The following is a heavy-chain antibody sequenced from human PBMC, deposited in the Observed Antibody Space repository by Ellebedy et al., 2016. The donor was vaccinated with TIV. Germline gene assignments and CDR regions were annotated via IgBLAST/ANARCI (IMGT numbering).Heavy chain of an antibody. CDR2: INPNSGGT. J-gene: IGHJ5*02. CDR3: ARERRDGPYDYVWGSYRHKGNWFDP. V-gene: IGHV1-2*04. CDR1: GCTFSSYA. Sequence: ASVKVSCXASGCTFSSYAINWVRQAPGQGLEWMGWINPNSGGTNYAQKFQGWVTMTRDTSISTAYMELSRLRSDDTAVYYCARERRDGPYDYVWGSYRHKGNWFDPWGQGTLVTVSS. D-gene: IGHD3-16*02.